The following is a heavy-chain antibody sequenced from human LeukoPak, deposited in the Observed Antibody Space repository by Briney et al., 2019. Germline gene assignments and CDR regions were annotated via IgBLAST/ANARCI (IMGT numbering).Heavy chain of an antibody. CDR2: ISASGGTT. CDR3: AKDKAPGSWHTPSDY. J-gene: IGHJ4*02. D-gene: IGHD6-13*01. Sequence: GGSLTLSCAASGFTFSTYATSWVRQDLGRGLERVSGISASGGTTYYADSVKGRFTISRDNSKNTLYLQMNSLRGEDTAVYYCAKDKAPGSWHTPSDYWGQGTLVTVSS. CDR1: GFTFSTYA. V-gene: IGHV3-23*01.